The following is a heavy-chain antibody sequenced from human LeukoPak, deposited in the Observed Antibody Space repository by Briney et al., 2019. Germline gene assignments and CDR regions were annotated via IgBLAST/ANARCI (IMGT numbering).Heavy chain of an antibody. CDR1: GFSVSNNY. CDR2: IYSGGST. CDR3: AAYLYCSGTTCPTDY. V-gene: IGHV3-53*01. J-gene: IGHJ4*02. Sequence: GGSLRLSCAASGFSVSNNYMNWVRQAPGKGLECVSAIYSGGSTHYADSVKGRFTISRDNSKNTLFLHMNSLRAEDTAVYYCAAYLYCSGTTCPTDYWGQGTLVTVSS. D-gene: IGHD2-2*01.